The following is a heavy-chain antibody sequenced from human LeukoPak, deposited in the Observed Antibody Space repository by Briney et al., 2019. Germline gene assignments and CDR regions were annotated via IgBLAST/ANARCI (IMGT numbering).Heavy chain of an antibody. CDR2: IYYSGNT. Sequence: PSETLSLTCTVSGGSISNSYYWGWIRQPPGKGLEWVGSIYYSGNTYYNPSLRSRVTIPVDTSKNQFSLKLSSVTAADTAVYYCARLRYNWILPGPDAFDVWGQGTKVTVSS. CDR3: ARLRYNWILPGPDAFDV. J-gene: IGHJ3*01. V-gene: IGHV4-39*01. D-gene: IGHD1-1*01. CDR1: GGSISNSYY.